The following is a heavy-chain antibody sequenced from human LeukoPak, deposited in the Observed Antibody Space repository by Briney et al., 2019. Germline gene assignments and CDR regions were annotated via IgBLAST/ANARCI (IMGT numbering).Heavy chain of an antibody. CDR2: MKGSEE. J-gene: IGHJ5*02. CDR1: GFTFSSYW. CDR3: TRWAQYCSYGSCYSWFDP. Sequence: GGSLRLSCAASGFTFSSYWMSWVRQAPGKGLEWVAKMKGSEEYYVDSVKGRFTISRDNAKNSLYLQMNSLRVDDTAVYYCTRWAQYCSYGSCYSWFDPWGQETLVTVSS. D-gene: IGHD2-15*01. V-gene: IGHV3-7*01.